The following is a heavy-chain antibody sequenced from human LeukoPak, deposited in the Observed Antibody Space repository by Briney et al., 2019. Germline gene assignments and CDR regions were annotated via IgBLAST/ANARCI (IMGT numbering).Heavy chain of an antibody. D-gene: IGHD6-13*01. CDR1: GVTFSSYA. Sequence: GGSLRLSCAASGVTFSSYAMSWVRQAPGKGLEWVSAISGSGSSTYYADSVKGRFTISRANSKNTLYLQMNSLRAEDTAVYSCAKDVSPYSSSWYAEYFQHWGQGTLVTVSS. CDR2: ISGSGSST. V-gene: IGHV3-23*01. CDR3: AKDVSPYSSSWYAEYFQH. J-gene: IGHJ1*01.